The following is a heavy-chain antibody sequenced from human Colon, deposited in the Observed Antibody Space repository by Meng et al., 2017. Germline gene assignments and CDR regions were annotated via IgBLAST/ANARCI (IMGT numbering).Heavy chain of an antibody. Sequence: QVLCQQWVAGRLKPSETLSLTCAVYGGSFMGYYWSWIRQPPGKGLEWIGEINHSGSTNYNPSLKSRVTISVDTSKNQFSLKLSSVTAADTAVYYCARGLFDYWGQGTLVTVSS. CDR2: INHSGST. V-gene: IGHV4-34*01. J-gene: IGHJ4*02. CDR3: ARGLFDY. CDR1: GGSFMGYY.